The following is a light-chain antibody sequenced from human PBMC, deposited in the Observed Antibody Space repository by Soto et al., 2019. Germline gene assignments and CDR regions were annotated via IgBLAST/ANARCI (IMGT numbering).Light chain of an antibody. Sequence: QSALTQPASVSGSPGQSITISCTGTSSDIGTYHLVSWYQQHPGKAPKLIIYEATKRPSGVSNRFSGSKSGNTASLKISGLQTDDEADYNCCSYAGGSTLVFGGGTKLTVL. CDR2: EAT. J-gene: IGLJ3*02. CDR1: SSDIGTYHL. CDR3: CSYAGGSTLV. V-gene: IGLV2-23*01.